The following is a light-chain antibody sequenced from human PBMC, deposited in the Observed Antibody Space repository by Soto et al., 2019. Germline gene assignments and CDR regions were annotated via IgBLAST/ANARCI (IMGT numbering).Light chain of an antibody. Sequence: EIVLTQSPATLSLSPGERATLSCRASQSVSSYLAWYQQKPGQAPRLLIYDASNRATGIPARFSGSGSGTDFTHPITGLEPEDSAVYYCQQRSNWPPAFGQGTRMEIK. CDR3: QQRSNWPPA. V-gene: IGKV3-11*01. CDR2: DAS. J-gene: IGKJ5*01. CDR1: QSVSSY.